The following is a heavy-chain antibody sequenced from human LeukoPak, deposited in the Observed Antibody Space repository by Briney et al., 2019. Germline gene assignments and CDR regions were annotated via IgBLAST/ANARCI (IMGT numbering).Heavy chain of an antibody. CDR1: GFTFSGSA. J-gene: IGHJ4*02. D-gene: IGHD6-13*01. V-gene: IGHV3-73*01. Sequence: GGSPRLSCVVSGFTFSGSAVHWVRQASGKGLEWVGRIRGKANNYATAYAASVKGRFTISRDDSKNTAYLQMNSLKTEDTAVYYCFIAAAGTKLDVYFDYWGQGTLVTVSS. CDR2: IRGKANNYAT. CDR3: FIAAAGTKLDVYFDY.